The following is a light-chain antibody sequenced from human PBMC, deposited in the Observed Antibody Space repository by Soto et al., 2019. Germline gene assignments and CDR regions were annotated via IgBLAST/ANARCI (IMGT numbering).Light chain of an antibody. V-gene: IGKV3-11*01. Sequence: IVLTQSPATLSLSPWRRATLSCRASQSVRTNLGWYQQKPGQAPNLLIYDASTRATGVPARFAGSGSGTEFTLAISSLEPEDFAVYYCQQRRNWPPITFGQGTRLEIK. CDR3: QQRRNWPPIT. J-gene: IGKJ5*01. CDR2: DAS. CDR1: QSVRTN.